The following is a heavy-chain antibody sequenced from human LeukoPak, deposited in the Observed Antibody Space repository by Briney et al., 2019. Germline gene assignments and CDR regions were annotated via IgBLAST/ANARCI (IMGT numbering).Heavy chain of an antibody. Sequence: PGGSLRLSCAASGFTFSSYDMHWVRQAPGKGLEWVAVIWYDGSNKYYADSVKGRFNISRDNSKNTLYLQMNSLRAEDTAVYYCAKDLRWELSGLNAFDIWGQGTMVTVSS. CDR2: IWYDGSNK. J-gene: IGHJ3*02. V-gene: IGHV3-33*06. CDR1: GFTFSSYD. D-gene: IGHD1-26*01. CDR3: AKDLRWELSGLNAFDI.